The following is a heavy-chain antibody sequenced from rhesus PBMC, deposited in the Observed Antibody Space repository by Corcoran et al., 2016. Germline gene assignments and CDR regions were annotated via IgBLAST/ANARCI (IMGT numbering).Heavy chain of an antibody. D-gene: IGHD6-37*01. J-gene: IGHJ4*01. CDR2: IGGSSGST. Sequence: QVQLQESGPGLVKPSETLPLTCAVSGYSISSGYGWSWIRQPPGKGLEWIGYIGGSSGSTNYNPSRKSRVIISKDTSKNQFSLKLSSVTAADTAVYYCARNFGWSLGYWGQGVLVTVSS. V-gene: IGHV4-127*01. CDR1: GYSISSGYG. CDR3: ARNFGWSLGY.